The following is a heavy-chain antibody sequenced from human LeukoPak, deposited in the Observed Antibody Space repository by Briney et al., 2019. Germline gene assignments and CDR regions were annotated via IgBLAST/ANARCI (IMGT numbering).Heavy chain of an antibody. CDR3: ARHSTVVTSFDY. V-gene: IGHV4-39*01. D-gene: IGHD4-23*01. CDR2: IYYSGST. CDR1: GGSISSSSYY. J-gene: IGHJ4*02. Sequence: SETLSLTCTVSGGSISSSSYYWGWLRQPPGKGLEWIGSIYYSGSTYYNPSLKSRVTISVDTSKNQFSLKLSSVTAADTAVYYCARHSTVVTSFDYWGQGTLVTVSS.